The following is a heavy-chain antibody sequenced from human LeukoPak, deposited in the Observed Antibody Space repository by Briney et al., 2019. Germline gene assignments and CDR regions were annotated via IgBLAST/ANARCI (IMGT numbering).Heavy chain of an antibody. Sequence: SETLSLTCTVSGGSISSGDYYWSWIRQPPGKGLERIGFIYYTGATDYNPSLKSRVIISVDTSKNQFSLNLSSVTAADTAVYYCASIVATKQKAFDIWGQGTMVTVSS. CDR3: ASIVATKQKAFDI. V-gene: IGHV4-30-4*01. J-gene: IGHJ3*02. D-gene: IGHD5-12*01. CDR1: GGSISSGDYY. CDR2: IYYTGAT.